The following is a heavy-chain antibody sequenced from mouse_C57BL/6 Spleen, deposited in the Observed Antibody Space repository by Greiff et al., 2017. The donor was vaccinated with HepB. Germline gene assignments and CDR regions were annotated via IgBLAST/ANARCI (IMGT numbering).Heavy chain of an antibody. J-gene: IGHJ4*01. CDR2: ISYSGST. CDR3: ARSIYDYDVLYYYAMDY. CDR1: GYSITSDY. D-gene: IGHD2-4*01. Sequence: VQLQESGPGLAKPSQTLSLTCSVTGYSITSDYWNWIRKFPGNKLEYMGYISYSGSTYYNPSLKSRISITRDTSKNQYYLQLNSVTTEDTATYYCARSIYDYDVLYYYAMDYWGQGTSVTVSS. V-gene: IGHV3-8*01.